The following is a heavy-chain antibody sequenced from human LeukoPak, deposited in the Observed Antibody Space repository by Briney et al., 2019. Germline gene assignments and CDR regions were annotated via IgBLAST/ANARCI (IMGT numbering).Heavy chain of an antibody. CDR1: GFTVDSNY. Sequence: GGSLRLSCAASGFTVDSNYMSWVRQAPGKGPEWVSVIYSGGSTYYADSVKGRFTISRDNSKNTLCLQMNTLRAEDTAVYYCARGPFDGGYLEYWGQGTLVTVSS. J-gene: IGHJ4*02. D-gene: IGHD3-22*01. CDR3: ARGPFDGGYLEY. CDR2: IYSGGST. V-gene: IGHV3-53*01.